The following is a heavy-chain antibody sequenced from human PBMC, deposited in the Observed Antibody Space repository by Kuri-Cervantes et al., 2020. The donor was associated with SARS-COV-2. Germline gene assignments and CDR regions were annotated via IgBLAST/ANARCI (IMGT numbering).Heavy chain of an antibody. Sequence: GESRKISCSASGFIFSSYAIHWVRQAPGKGLEYLSGITGNGGITYYADSVKDRFTISRDNSRNTLYLQLRSLRPEDTAFYYCVKDTSGKSGPDQLFESRGQGTLVTVSS. D-gene: IGHD3-3*01. J-gene: IGHJ4*02. V-gene: IGHV3-64D*08. CDR3: VKDTSGKSGPDQLFES. CDR1: GFIFSSYA. CDR2: ITGNGGIT.